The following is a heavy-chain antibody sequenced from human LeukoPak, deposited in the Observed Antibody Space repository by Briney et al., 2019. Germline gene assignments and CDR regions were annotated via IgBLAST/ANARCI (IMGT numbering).Heavy chain of an antibody. Sequence: PSETLSLTCAVYGGSFSGYYWSRIRQPPGKGLEWIGEINHSGSNNYHPSLKSRVTISVDTTKNQFSLKLSSVTAADTAVYYCARHHSSSWYGRYYFDYWGQGTLVTVSS. V-gene: IGHV4-34*01. CDR1: GGSFSGYY. CDR2: INHSGSN. J-gene: IGHJ4*02. CDR3: ARHHSSSWYGRYYFDY. D-gene: IGHD6-13*01.